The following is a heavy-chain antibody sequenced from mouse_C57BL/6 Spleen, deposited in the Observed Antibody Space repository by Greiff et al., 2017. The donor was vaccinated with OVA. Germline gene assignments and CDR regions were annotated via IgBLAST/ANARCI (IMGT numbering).Heavy chain of an antibody. CDR2: ISDGGSYT. CDR1: GFTFSSYA. Sequence: EVMLVESGGGLVKPGGSLKLSCAASGFTFSSYAMSWVRQTPEKRLEWVATISDGGSYTYYPDNVKGRFTISRDNAKNNLYLQMSHLKSEDTAMDDCAREYYGLYAMDDWGKGTSVTVAS. D-gene: IGHD1-2*01. V-gene: IGHV5-4*01. CDR3: AREYYGLYAMDD. J-gene: IGHJ4*01.